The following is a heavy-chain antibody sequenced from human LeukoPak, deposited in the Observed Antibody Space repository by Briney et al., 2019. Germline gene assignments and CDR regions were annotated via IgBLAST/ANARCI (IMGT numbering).Heavy chain of an antibody. CDR3: ANQPSRDGPFGY. V-gene: IGHV3-53*01. CDR1: GFTVSSNY. Sequence: GGSLRLSCAASGFTVSSNYMSWVRQAPGKGLEWVSVIYSGGSTYYADSVKGRFTISGDNSKNTLYLQMNSLRAGDTAVYYCANQPSRDGPFGYWGQGTLVTVSS. D-gene: IGHD5-24*01. CDR2: IYSGGST. J-gene: IGHJ4*02.